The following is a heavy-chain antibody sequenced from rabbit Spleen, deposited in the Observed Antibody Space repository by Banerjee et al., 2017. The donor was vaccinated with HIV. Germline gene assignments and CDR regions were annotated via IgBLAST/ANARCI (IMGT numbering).Heavy chain of an antibody. J-gene: IGHJ4*01. CDR2: IYAGSSGST. V-gene: IGHV1S43*01. Sequence: QSLEESGGGLVQPEGSLTLTCKASGVSLSDKDVMCWVRQAPGKGLEWIACIYAGSSGSTWYASWAKGRVTISRSTSLNTVDLKVTGLTGADTATYFCGRSSYAGYAGNDYGINLWGPGTLVTVS. D-gene: IGHD4-2*01. CDR1: GVSLSDKDV. CDR3: GRSSYAGYAGNDYGINL.